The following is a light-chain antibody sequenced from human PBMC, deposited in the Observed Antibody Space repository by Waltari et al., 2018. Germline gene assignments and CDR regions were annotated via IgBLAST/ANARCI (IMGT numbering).Light chain of an antibody. CDR1: NIENEH. CDR3: QVWDSNGDRYV. J-gene: IGLJ1*01. V-gene: IGLV3-21*01. Sequence: SFDVTQPRSMSVSPGQTARITCGGDNIENEHVHWYQQKPPQAPILLLSYGFDRPSGIPERFSASTSGDTATLTIKGVEAGDEADYYCQVWDSNGDRYVFGSGTRLAVL. CDR2: YGF.